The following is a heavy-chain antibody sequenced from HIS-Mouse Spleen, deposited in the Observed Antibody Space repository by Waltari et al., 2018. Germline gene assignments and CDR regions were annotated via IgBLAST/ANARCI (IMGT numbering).Heavy chain of an antibody. J-gene: IGHJ3*02. D-gene: IGHD3-3*01. Sequence: QVQLQESGPGLVNPSETLSLTCTVSGGSISSSYTILIRQPAGRGPEWTGRIYTSGSPNYNPTLKSRVTMSVETSKNQFSLELSSVTAADTAVYYCARDFHDFWSGYYGGDKKHDAFDIWGQGTMVTVSS. CDR3: ARDFHDFWSGYYGGDKKHDAFDI. CDR2: IYTSGSP. V-gene: IGHV4-4*07. CDR1: GGSISSSY.